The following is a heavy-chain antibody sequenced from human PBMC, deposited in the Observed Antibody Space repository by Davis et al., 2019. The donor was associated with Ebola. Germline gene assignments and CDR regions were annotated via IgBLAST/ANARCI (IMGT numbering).Heavy chain of an antibody. V-gene: IGHV5-51*01. CDR1: GYSFTSYW. J-gene: IGHJ4*02. CDR2: IYLGDSDT. CDR3: ARLEMATGIDY. Sequence: GGSLRLSCKGSGYSFTSYWIGWVRQMPGKGLEWMGIIYLGDSDTRYSPSFQGQVTISADKSIRTAYLQWSSLKASDTAMYYCARLEMATGIDYWGQGTLVTVSS. D-gene: IGHD5-24*01.